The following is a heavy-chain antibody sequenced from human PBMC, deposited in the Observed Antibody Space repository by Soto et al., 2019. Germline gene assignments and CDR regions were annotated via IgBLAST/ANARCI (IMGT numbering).Heavy chain of an antibody. Sequence: SETLSLTCTVSGGSVSSGTYYWSWIRQPPGKGLEWTGYVYYSGSTNYNPSLKSRVTISVDTSKNQFSLKLSSVTAADTAVYYCARCGIAARRHQNWFDPWGQGTLVTVSS. V-gene: IGHV4-61*01. CDR2: VYYSGST. CDR3: ARCGIAARRHQNWFDP. D-gene: IGHD6-6*01. J-gene: IGHJ5*02. CDR1: GGSVSSGTYY.